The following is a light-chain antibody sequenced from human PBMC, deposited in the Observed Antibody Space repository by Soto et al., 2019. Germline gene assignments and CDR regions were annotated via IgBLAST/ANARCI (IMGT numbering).Light chain of an antibody. CDR2: KAS. J-gene: IGKJ2*01. CDR1: QSLSSW. V-gene: IGKV1-5*03. Sequence: DIQMTQSPSTLSASVGDRVTITCRASQSLSSWLAWYQQKPGKAPNLLIYKASSLESGVPSRFSGSGSGTEFTLTISSLQPDDCATYYCQQYNSFPYTFGHGTKVEIK. CDR3: QQYNSFPYT.